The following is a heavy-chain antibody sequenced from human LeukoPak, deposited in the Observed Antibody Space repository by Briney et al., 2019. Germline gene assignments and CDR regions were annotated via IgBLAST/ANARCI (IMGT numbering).Heavy chain of an antibody. J-gene: IGHJ4*02. V-gene: IGHV3-23*01. CDR3: AKEVYYYGSGSYPTDY. CDR2: ISGSGGST. D-gene: IGHD3-10*01. Sequence: GGSQRLSCAASGFTFSSYSMNWVRQAPGKGLEWVSAISGSGGSTYYADSVKGRFTISRDNSKNTLYLQMNSLRAEDTAVYYCAKEVYYYGSGSYPTDYWGQGTLVTVSS. CDR1: GFTFSSYS.